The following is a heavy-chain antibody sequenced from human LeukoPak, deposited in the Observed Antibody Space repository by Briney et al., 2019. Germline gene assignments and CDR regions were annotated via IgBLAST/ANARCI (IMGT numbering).Heavy chain of an antibody. D-gene: IGHD5-24*01. CDR1: GYIFITYY. CDR3: ARDWSRDGYKSVGAFDC. V-gene: IGHV1-46*01. J-gene: IGHJ3*01. CDR2: INPAGGRT. Sequence: WASVKVSCKASGYIFITYYIHWVRQAPGQGLEWVGMINPAGGRTDYAQKFQGRVTMSTDTSTSTVYMELSSLRSEDTAGYYWARDWSRDGYKSVGAFDCWGQGTMVTVSS.